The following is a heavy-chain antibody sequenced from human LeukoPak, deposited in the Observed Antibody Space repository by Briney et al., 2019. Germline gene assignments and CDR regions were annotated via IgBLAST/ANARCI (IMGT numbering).Heavy chain of an antibody. J-gene: IGHJ4*02. CDR2: ISSNGVAT. V-gene: IGHV3-64*01. CDR1: GFTFNTYG. CDR3: ARRFASIEFFSNY. Sequence: PGGTLRLSCAASGFTFNTYGMSWVRQAPGKGLEWVSGISSNGVATYYANSVKGRFTISRDNSKNTLYLQMASLRAEDMAVYYCARRFASIEFFSNYWGQGALVTVSS. D-gene: IGHD2-21*01.